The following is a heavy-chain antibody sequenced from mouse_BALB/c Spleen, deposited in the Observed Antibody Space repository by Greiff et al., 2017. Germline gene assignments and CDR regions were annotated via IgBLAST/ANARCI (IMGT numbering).Heavy chain of an antibody. CDR1: GFTFSSYT. CDR3: TRETTYSRRRLGYAMDY. Sequence: EVKLVESGGGLVKPGGSLKLSCAASGFTFSSYTMSWVRQTPEKRLEWVATISSGGSYTYYPDSVKGRFTISRDNTKNTLYLQMSSLKSEDTAMYYCTRETTYSRRRLGYAMDYWGQGTSVTVSS. V-gene: IGHV5-6-4*01. J-gene: IGHJ4*01. CDR2: ISSGGSYT. D-gene: IGHD2-12*01.